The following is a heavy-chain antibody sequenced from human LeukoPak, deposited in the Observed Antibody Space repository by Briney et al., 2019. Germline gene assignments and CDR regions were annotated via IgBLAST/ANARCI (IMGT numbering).Heavy chain of an antibody. Sequence: GGSLRLSCAASGFTFSSYSMNWVRQAPGKGLEWVSSISSSSYIYYAASVKGRFTISRDNAKNSLYLQMNSLRAEDTAVYYCATYNWNYSGPYYYYYYMDVWGKGTTVTVSS. CDR2: ISSSSYI. D-gene: IGHD1-7*01. CDR3: ATYNWNYSGPYYYYYYMDV. V-gene: IGHV3-21*01. CDR1: GFTFSSYS. J-gene: IGHJ6*03.